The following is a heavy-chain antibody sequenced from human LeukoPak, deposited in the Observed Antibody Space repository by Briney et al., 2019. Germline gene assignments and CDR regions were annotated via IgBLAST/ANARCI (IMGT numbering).Heavy chain of an antibody. Sequence: PGGSLRLSCAASGVTFSSYAISWVRQAPGKGLEWVSAISGSGGSTYYADSVKGRFTISRDNSKNTLYRQMNSLRAEDTAVYYCAKGWTYYYDSSGYRWWYYYYYTDVWGKGATVTISS. CDR3: AKGWTYYYDSSGYRWWYYYYYTDV. V-gene: IGHV3-23*01. CDR2: ISGSGGST. J-gene: IGHJ6*03. CDR1: GVTFSSYA. D-gene: IGHD3-22*01.